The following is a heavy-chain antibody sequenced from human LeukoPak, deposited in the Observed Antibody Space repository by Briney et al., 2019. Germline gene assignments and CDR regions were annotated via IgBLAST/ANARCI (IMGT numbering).Heavy chain of an antibody. CDR3: ARAPYSSRRFDY. V-gene: IGHV4-4*07. D-gene: IGHD6-13*01. Sequence: PSETLSLTCTVSGGSISSYYWSWLRQPAGKGLEWIGRIYTSGSTNYNPSLKSRVTISVDKSKNQFSLKLSSVTAADTAVYYCARAPYSSRRFDYWGQGTLVTVSS. CDR2: IYTSGST. J-gene: IGHJ4*02. CDR1: GGSISSYY.